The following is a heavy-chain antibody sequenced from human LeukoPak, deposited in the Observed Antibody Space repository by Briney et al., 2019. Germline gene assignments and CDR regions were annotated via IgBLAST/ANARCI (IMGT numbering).Heavy chain of an antibody. CDR3: ATHQPSWGGYYYYMDV. J-gene: IGHJ6*03. Sequence: ASVKVSCKASGYTFTSYDINWVRQATGQGLEWMGWMNPNSGNTGYAQKFQGRVTITRNTSISTAYMELSSLRSEDTAVYYCATHQPSWGGYYYYMDVWGKGTTVTVSS. CDR1: GYTFTSYD. V-gene: IGHV1-8*03. D-gene: IGHD7-27*01. CDR2: MNPNSGNT.